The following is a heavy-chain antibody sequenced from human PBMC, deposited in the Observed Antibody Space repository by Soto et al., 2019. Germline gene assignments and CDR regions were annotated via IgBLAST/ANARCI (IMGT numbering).Heavy chain of an antibody. CDR2: ISYYGSNK. CDR1: GFSFGRYA. D-gene: IGHD1-26*01. Sequence: AESLTLACTVSGFSFGRYALHWVRQVQGAGRGWVGVISYYGSNKYYEDSRKGRFTISRDNTKNTLYLQMHSLRAEDTAVYYGASRTNSGSYRRWYCWFDPWGQGTLVTVSS. J-gene: IGHJ5*02. CDR3: ASRTNSGSYRRWYCWFDP. V-gene: IGHV3-30-3*01.